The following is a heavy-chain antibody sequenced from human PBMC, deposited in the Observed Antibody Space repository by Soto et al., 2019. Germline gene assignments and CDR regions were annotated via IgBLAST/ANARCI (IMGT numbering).Heavy chain of an antibody. Sequence: QVQLQQWGAGLLKPSETLSLTCAVYGGSFKGYSWTWIRQPPGKGLEWIGEINHSGSTKYKPSLKRRVTISVDTSRNQFSLKLSSVTAADTAVYFCARPPYAFGFDIWGHGTVVTVSS. CDR1: GGSFKGYS. V-gene: IGHV4-34*01. CDR2: INHSGST. J-gene: IGHJ3*02. D-gene: IGHD3-16*01. CDR3: ARPPYAFGFDI.